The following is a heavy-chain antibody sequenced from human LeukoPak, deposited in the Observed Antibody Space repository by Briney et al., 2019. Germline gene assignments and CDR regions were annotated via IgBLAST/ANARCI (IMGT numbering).Heavy chain of an antibody. Sequence: GASVKASCKASGYTFTSYGINWVRQAPGQGLEWMGWISTYNGNTNYAPKLQGRLTMTTDTSTSTAYMELRSLRSDDTAVYYCARDLYYYDSSGYNIDYWGQGTLVTVSS. V-gene: IGHV1-18*01. J-gene: IGHJ4*02. CDR3: ARDLYYYDSSGYNIDY. CDR2: ISTYNGNT. CDR1: GYTFTSYG. D-gene: IGHD3-22*01.